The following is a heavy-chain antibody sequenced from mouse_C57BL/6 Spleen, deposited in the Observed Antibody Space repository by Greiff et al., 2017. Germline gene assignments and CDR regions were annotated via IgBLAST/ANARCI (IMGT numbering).Heavy chain of an antibody. Sequence: EVQLQQSGTVLARPGASVKVSCKTSGYTFTSYWMHWVKQRPGQGLEWIGAIYPGNSDTSYNQKFKGKAKLTAVTSASTAYMELSSLTNEDSAVYYCTRSGLLLRSPFDYWGQGTTLTVSS. CDR1: GYTFTSYW. CDR3: TRSGLLLRSPFDY. CDR2: IYPGNSDT. V-gene: IGHV1-5*01. D-gene: IGHD1-1*01. J-gene: IGHJ2*01.